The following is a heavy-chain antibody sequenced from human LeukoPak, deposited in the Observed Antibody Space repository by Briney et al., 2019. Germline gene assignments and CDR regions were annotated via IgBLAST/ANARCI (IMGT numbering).Heavy chain of an antibody. CDR1: GFTFSNYA. Sequence: PGRSLRLSCAASGFTFSNYAMHWVRRAPGKGLEWVSVISYDGRDKYSADSVKGRFTISRDNSKNTLYLQMNSLRAEDTAVYYCARGGFSGYDFERFDYWGQGTLVTVSS. J-gene: IGHJ4*02. CDR2: ISYDGRDK. D-gene: IGHD5-12*01. CDR3: ARGGFSGYDFERFDY. V-gene: IGHV3-30*04.